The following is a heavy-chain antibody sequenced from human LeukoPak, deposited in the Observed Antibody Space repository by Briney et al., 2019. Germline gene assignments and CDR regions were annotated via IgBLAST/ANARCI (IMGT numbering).Heavy chain of an antibody. J-gene: IGHJ6*03. CDR3: NRPRGDYYYKYYMDV. V-gene: IGHV3-23*01. CDR1: GFTFSNFA. D-gene: IGHD3-16*01. CDR2: FSSSGDNT. Sequence: GGSLRLSCAASGFTFSNFAMSWVRQAPGQGLQWVSGFSSSGDNTYYTDSVRGRFTISRDNSKNTLYLQMNSLRAEDTAIYYCNRPRGDYYYKYYMDVWGKGTTVTVS.